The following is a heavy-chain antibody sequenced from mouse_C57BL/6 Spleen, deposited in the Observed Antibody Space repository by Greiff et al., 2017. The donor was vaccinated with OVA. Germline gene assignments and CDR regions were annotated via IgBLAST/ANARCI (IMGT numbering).Heavy chain of an antibody. J-gene: IGHJ2*01. CDR3: ARGVTTVEGYYFDY. D-gene: IGHD1-1*01. V-gene: IGHV1-69*01. CDR2: IDPSDSYN. CDR1: GYTFTSYW. Sequence: QVQLQQPGAELVMPGASVKLSCKASGYTFTSYWMHWVKQRPGQGLEWIGEIDPSDSYNNYNQKFKGKSTLTVDKSSSTAYMQLSSLTSEDSAVYYCARGVTTVEGYYFDYWGQGTTLTVSS.